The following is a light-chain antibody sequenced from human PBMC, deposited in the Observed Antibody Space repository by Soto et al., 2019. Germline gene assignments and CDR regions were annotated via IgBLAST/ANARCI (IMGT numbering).Light chain of an antibody. J-gene: IGKJ1*01. CDR3: QKYNSALWT. CDR1: QGISNY. Sequence: DIQMTQSPSSLSASVGGRVTITYRASQGISNYLAWYQQKPGKVPKLLIYSASTLQSGVPSRFSGSGSGTDFTLTISSLQPEDVATYYCQKYNSALWTFGQGTKVEIK. V-gene: IGKV1-27*01. CDR2: SAS.